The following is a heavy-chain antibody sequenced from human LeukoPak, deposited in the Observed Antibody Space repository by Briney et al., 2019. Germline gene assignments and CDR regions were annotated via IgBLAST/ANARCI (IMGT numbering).Heavy chain of an antibody. Sequence: PSETLSLTCAVYGGSFSGYYWSWIRQPPGKGLEWIGEINHSGSTNYNPSLKSRVTISVDTSKNQFSLKLSSVTAADTAVYYCARGEVQMATIEFSQLYYFDYWGQGTLVTVSS. J-gene: IGHJ4*02. CDR1: GGSFSGYY. D-gene: IGHD5-12*01. CDR2: INHSGST. V-gene: IGHV4-34*01. CDR3: ARGEVQMATIEFSQLYYFDY.